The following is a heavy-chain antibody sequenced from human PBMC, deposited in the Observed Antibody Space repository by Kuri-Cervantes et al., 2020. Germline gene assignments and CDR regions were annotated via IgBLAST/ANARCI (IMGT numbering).Heavy chain of an antibody. CDR1: GGTFSSYA. D-gene: IGHD3-22*01. V-gene: IGHV1-69*13. CDR3: AKDGEYYYDSSGYYFSY. Sequence: SVKVSCKASGGTFSSYAISWVRQAPGQGLEWMGGIIPIFGTANYAQKFQGRVTITADESTSTAYMELSSLRAEDTAVYYCAKDGEYYYDSSGYYFSYWGQGTLVTVSS. CDR2: IIPIFGTA. J-gene: IGHJ4*02.